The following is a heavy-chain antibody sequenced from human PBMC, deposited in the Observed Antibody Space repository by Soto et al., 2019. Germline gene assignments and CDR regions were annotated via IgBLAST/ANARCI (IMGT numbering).Heavy chain of an antibody. V-gene: IGHV1-69*13. J-gene: IGHJ5*02. CDR1: GYTFPSQC. Sequence: SLTDSCKGCGYTFPSQCISWVRQAPGQGLEWMGGIIPIFGTANYAQKFQGRVTITADESTSTAYMELSSLRSEDTAVYYCARLAAVPWGQGTLVTVSS. CDR2: IIPIFGTA. D-gene: IGHD6-25*01. CDR3: ARLAAVP.